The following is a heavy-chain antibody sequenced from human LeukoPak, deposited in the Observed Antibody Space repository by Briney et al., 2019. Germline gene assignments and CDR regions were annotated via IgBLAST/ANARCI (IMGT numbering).Heavy chain of an antibody. Sequence: GGSLRLSCAASGFTFSSYWMSWVRQAPGKGLEWVAFIRYDGGYKYADSVEGRFIISRDNSKNILYLQMNSLNAEDTAVYYCAKEEGNTLGDYWGQGTLVTVSS. CDR3: AKEEGNTLGDY. D-gene: IGHD7-27*01. V-gene: IGHV3-30*02. J-gene: IGHJ4*02. CDR1: GFTFSSYW. CDR2: IRYDGGYK.